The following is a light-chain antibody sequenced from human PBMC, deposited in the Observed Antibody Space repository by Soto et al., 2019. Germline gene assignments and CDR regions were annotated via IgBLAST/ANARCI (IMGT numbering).Light chain of an antibody. Sequence: DIQMTQSTSSLAASVGDRVTITCRASQGIGNGLSWFQQKPGKAPKRLIYAASTLQSGVPSRFSGSGSGTEFTLTISSLQPEDFATYYCLRHNDYPITFGQGTRLEIK. CDR3: LRHNDYPIT. V-gene: IGKV1-17*01. CDR1: QGIGNG. J-gene: IGKJ5*01. CDR2: AAS.